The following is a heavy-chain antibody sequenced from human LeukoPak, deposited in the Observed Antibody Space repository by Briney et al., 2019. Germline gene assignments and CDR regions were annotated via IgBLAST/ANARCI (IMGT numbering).Heavy chain of an antibody. D-gene: IGHD6-13*01. CDR1: GGTCITYA. CDR2: IIPIFGTA. Sequence: VKVSCNASGGTCITYAISWVRQAPGQGLEWMGGIIPIFGTANYAQKFQGRVTITTDKSTSTAYMELSSLRSEDTAVYYCARSLIAAAGPPFDYWGQGALVTVSS. V-gene: IGHV1-69*05. CDR3: ARSLIAAAGPPFDY. J-gene: IGHJ4*02.